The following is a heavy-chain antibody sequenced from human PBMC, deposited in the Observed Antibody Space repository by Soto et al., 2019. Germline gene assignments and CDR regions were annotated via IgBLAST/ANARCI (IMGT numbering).Heavy chain of an antibody. Sequence: GGSLRLSCAASGFTFSSYAVSWVRQAPGKGLEWVSVISGSGDSTYYADSVKGRFSINPDTSKNQFSLQLNSVTPEDTAVYYCARGRGYSGSGYYYMDVWGKGTTVTVSS. CDR3: ARGRGYSGSGYYYMDV. J-gene: IGHJ6*03. CDR1: GFTFSSYA. CDR2: ISGSGDST. D-gene: IGHD5-12*01. V-gene: IGHV3-23*01.